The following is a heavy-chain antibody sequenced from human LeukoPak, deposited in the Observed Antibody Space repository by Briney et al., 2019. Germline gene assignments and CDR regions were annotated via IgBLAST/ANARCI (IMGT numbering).Heavy chain of an antibody. J-gene: IGHJ3*02. CDR2: ISPKSGGT. Sequence: ASVKVSCKASGYTFTGYYMYWVRQAPGQGLDWMGWISPKSGGTNYAQRFQGRVTMTRDTSISTVYMELRRLRSDDTAVYYCARDPNGDYVGAFDMWGQGTMVTVSS. CDR1: GYTFTGYY. D-gene: IGHD4-17*01. CDR3: ARDPNGDYVGAFDM. V-gene: IGHV1-2*02.